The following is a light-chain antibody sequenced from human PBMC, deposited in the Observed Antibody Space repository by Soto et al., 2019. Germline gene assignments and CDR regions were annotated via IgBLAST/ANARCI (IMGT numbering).Light chain of an antibody. V-gene: IGLV2-11*01. CDR3: CSHVV. Sequence: QSALTQPRSVSGSPGQSVTISCTGTSSDVGGYNYVSWYQQHPGKAPKFMIYDVSKRPSGVPDRFSGSKSGNTASLTISGLQAGDGADYYCCSHVVFGGGTKLTVL. CDR1: SSDVGGYNY. J-gene: IGLJ2*01. CDR2: DVS.